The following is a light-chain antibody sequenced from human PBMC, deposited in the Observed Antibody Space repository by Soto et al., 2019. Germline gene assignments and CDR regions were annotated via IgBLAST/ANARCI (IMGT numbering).Light chain of an antibody. CDR1: QGLGHF. J-gene: IGKJ1*01. V-gene: IGKV1-5*01. CDR3: QQYETYSVGT. CDR2: HAS. Sequence: DVLLTQSPSALSASLGDRVTITCRASQGLGHFLAWYQHKTGEAPRLLIYHASTLESGVPSRFGGSGSGTEFTLTISRLQPVDVATYYCQQYETYSVGTFGQGTKVEIK.